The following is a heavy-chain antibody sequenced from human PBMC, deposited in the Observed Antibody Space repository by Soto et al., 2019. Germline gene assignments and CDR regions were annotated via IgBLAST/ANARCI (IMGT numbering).Heavy chain of an antibody. CDR2: ISGSGGST. J-gene: IGHJ3*02. D-gene: IGHD6-13*01. V-gene: IGHV3-23*01. CDR3: AKGLLKAAAANGAFDI. Sequence: GGSLRLSCAASGFTFSSYAMSWVRQAPGKGLEWVSAISGSGGSTYYADSVKGRFTISRDNSKNTLYLQMNSLRAEDTAVYYCAKGLLKAAAANGAFDIWGQGTMVTVSS. CDR1: GFTFSSYA.